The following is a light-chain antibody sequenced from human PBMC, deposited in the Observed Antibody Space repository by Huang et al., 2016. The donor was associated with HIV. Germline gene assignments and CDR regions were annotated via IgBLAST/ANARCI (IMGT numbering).Light chain of an antibody. CDR1: QSISSW. CDR3: QQYNSYPYT. Sequence: DIQMTQSPSTLSASVGDRVTIPFRASQSISSWLAWYQQKPGKDPKLLIYKASSLESGVPSRFSGSGSGTEFTLPISSLQPDDFATYYCQQYNSYPYTFGQGTKLEIK. CDR2: KAS. V-gene: IGKV1-5*03. J-gene: IGKJ2*01.